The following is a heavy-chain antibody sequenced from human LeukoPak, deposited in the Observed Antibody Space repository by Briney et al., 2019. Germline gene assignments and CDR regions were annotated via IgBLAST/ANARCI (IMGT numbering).Heavy chain of an antibody. CDR3: ARAPITMVRGVVSGRYFDL. D-gene: IGHD3-10*01. J-gene: IGHJ2*01. Sequence: PSETLSLTCTVSGGSVSSGSYYWSWIRQPPGKGLEWIGYIYYSGSTNYNPSPKSQVTISVDTSKNQFSLKLSSVTAADTAVYYCARAPITMVRGVVSGRYFDLWGRGTLVTVSS. CDR2: IYYSGST. V-gene: IGHV4-61*01. CDR1: GGSVSSGSYY.